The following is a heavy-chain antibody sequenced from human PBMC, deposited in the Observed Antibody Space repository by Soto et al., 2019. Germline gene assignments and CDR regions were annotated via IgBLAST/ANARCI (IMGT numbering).Heavy chain of an antibody. Sequence: GGSLRLSCAASGFTFSSYAMSWVRQTPGKGLECVSTVGGSGGSTYYADSVKGRFTISRDNSKNTLYLQMNSLRAEDTAVYYCAKLPYSSGTRGWFDPWGQGTLVTVSS. V-gene: IGHV3-23*01. CDR3: AKLPYSSGTRGWFDP. CDR2: VGGSGGST. D-gene: IGHD6-19*01. J-gene: IGHJ5*02. CDR1: GFTFSSYA.